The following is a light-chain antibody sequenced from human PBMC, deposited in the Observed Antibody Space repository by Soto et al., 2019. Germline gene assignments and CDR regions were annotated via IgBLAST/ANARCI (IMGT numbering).Light chain of an antibody. Sequence: QSVLTQPPSASGTPGQRVTISCSGTRSNIGGHAVNWYQPLPGTAPKRLIFSSDQRPSGVPDRFSGSKSGTSASLAISGLQSEDEADYFCAAWDDSLNAVVFGGGTKVTVL. CDR1: RSNIGGHA. CDR2: SSD. V-gene: IGLV1-44*01. CDR3: AAWDDSLNAVV. J-gene: IGLJ2*01.